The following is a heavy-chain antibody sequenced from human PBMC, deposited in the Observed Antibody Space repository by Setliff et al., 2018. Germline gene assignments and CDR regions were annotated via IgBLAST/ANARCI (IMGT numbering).Heavy chain of an antibody. Sequence: ASVKVSCKASGYSFTGYYMHWVRQAPGQGLEWMGWMNPNSGNTGFAQNFQGRVTMTRNTSISTAYMELSALRSDDTAVYYCARRFSSGNYNNLGYWGQGALVTVSS. J-gene: IGHJ4*02. D-gene: IGHD3-10*01. CDR1: GYSFTGYY. CDR2: MNPNSGNT. V-gene: IGHV1-8*02. CDR3: ARRFSSGNYNNLGY.